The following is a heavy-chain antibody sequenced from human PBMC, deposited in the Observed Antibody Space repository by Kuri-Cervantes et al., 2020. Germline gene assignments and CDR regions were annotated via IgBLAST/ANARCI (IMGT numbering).Heavy chain of an antibody. J-gene: IGHJ4*02. CDR1: GGSISSSDDY. V-gene: IGHV4-39*01. Sequence: GSLRLSCTVSGGSISSSDDYWGWIRQPPGQGLEWIGTISYSGSTSYSPSLRSRVTISVDTSKNQFSLKLSSVTAADTAVYYCARGPLARSSTSCYDYWGQGTLVTVSS. CDR3: ARGPLARSSTSCYDY. CDR2: ISYSGST. D-gene: IGHD2-2*01.